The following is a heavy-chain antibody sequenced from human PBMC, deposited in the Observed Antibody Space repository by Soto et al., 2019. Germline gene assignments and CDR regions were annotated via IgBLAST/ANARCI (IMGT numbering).Heavy chain of an antibody. D-gene: IGHD2-15*01. CDR2: MNPNSGNT. J-gene: IGHJ3*02. CDR1: GYTFTPYY. Sequence: SVKVSCNASGYTFTPYYINWLRQATGQGLEWMGWMNPNSGNTGYAQKFQGRVTMTRNTSISTAYMELSSLRSEDTAVYYCARGSGYSDAFDIWGQGPIVTGSS. CDR3: ARGSGYSDAFDI. V-gene: IGHV1-8*01.